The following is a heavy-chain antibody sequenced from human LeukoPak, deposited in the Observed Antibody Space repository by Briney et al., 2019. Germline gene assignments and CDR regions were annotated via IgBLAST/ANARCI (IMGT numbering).Heavy chain of an antibody. CDR1: GFTFSNYG. CDR2: LYTGGGT. D-gene: IGHD3-22*01. J-gene: IGHJ4*02. CDR3: TRSGYRHPYHFDS. V-gene: IGHV3-53*01. Sequence: GGTLRLSCAASGFTFSNYGMSWVRQAPGKGLEWVSVLYTGGGTDHADSVKGRFIVSRDNSKNTLSLQMNSLRAEDTAIYYCTRSGYRHPYHFDSWGQGTLVIVSS.